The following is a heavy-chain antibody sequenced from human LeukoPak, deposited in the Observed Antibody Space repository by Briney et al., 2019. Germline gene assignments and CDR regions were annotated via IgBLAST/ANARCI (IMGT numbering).Heavy chain of an antibody. CDR3: ARKYGSGSYSDPFYYYYYYMDV. V-gene: IGHV3-21*01. D-gene: IGHD3-10*01. J-gene: IGHJ6*03. CDR1: GFNFSTYS. Sequence: PGGSLRLSCAASGFNFSTYSMHWVRQAPGKGLEWVSSISSSGTYIYYADSVKGRFTISRDNAKNSLYLQMNSLRAEDTAVYYCARKYGSGSYSDPFYYYYYYMDVWGKGTTVTVSS. CDR2: ISSSGTYI.